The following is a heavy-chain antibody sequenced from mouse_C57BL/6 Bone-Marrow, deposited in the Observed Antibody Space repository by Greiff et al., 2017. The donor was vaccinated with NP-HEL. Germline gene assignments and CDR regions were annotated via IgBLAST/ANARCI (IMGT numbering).Heavy chain of an antibody. D-gene: IGHD2-3*01. V-gene: IGHV5-4*01. Sequence: EVKLVESGGGLVKPGGSLKLSCAASGFTFSSYAMSWVRQTPEKRLEWVATISDGGSYTYYPDNVKGRFTISRDNAKNNLYLQMSHLKSEDTAMYYCARDGGYYPPYAMDYWGQGTSVTVSS. CDR2: ISDGGSYT. CDR3: ARDGGYYPPYAMDY. CDR1: GFTFSSYA. J-gene: IGHJ4*01.